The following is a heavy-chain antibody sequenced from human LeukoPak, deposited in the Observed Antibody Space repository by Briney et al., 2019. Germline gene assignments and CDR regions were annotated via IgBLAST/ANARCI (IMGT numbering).Heavy chain of an antibody. Sequence: GGSLRLSCAASGFTFSSYAMHWVRQAPGKGLEWVAVISYDGSNKYYADSVKGRFTNSRDNSKNTLYLQMNSLRAEDTAVYYCARVPSYYDFWSGYSPLFDYWGQGTLVTVSS. J-gene: IGHJ4*02. CDR3: ARVPSYYDFWSGYSPLFDY. CDR1: GFTFSSYA. CDR2: ISYDGSNK. V-gene: IGHV3-30-3*01. D-gene: IGHD3-3*01.